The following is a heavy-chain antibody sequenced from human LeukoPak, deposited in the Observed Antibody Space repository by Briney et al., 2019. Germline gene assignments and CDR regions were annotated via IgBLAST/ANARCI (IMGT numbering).Heavy chain of an antibody. J-gene: IGHJ6*02. Sequence: SETLSLTCTVSGGSISSGDYYWSWIRQPPGKGLEWIGYIYYSGSTYYNPSLKSRVTISVDTSKNQFSLKLSSVTAADTAVYYCAREDKRFTIFGVVIPNDYYCYGMDVWGQGTTVTVSS. D-gene: IGHD3-3*01. CDR3: AREDKRFTIFGVVIPNDYYCYGMDV. V-gene: IGHV4-30-4*01. CDR2: IYYSGST. CDR1: GGSISSGDYY.